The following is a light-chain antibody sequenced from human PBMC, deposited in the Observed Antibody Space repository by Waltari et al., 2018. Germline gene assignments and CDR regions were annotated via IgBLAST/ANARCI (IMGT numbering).Light chain of an antibody. CDR3: QQYNNWLWT. Sequence: EIVMTQSPATLSVSLGERATLSCRASQSISSNLAWYQQKPGQAPRPHIFGASTRATGIPTRFSGSGSGTEFTLTISSLQSEDFAIYYCQQYNNWLWTFGQGTEVEIK. J-gene: IGKJ1*01. CDR2: GAS. V-gene: IGKV3-15*01. CDR1: QSISSN.